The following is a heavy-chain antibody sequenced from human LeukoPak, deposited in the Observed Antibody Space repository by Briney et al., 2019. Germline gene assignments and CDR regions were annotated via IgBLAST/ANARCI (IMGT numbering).Heavy chain of an antibody. Sequence: ASVKVSCKASGGTFSSYAISWVRQAPGQGLEWMGIINPSGGSTSYAQKFQGRVTMTRDMSTSTVYMELSSLRSEDTAVYYCARDKTGQQLVSGFDYWGQGTLVTVSS. CDR3: ARDKTGQQLVSGFDY. D-gene: IGHD6-13*01. CDR1: GGTFSSYA. J-gene: IGHJ4*02. CDR2: INPSGGST. V-gene: IGHV1-46*01.